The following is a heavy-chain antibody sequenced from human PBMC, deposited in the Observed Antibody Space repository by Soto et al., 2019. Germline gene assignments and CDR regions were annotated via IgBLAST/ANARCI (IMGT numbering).Heavy chain of an antibody. CDR1: GFSLITSGVA. D-gene: IGHD2-15*01. CDR3: AHRVGRYCSGGSCFYYFDY. CDR2: IYWDDDK. V-gene: IGHV2-5*02. Sequence: QITLKESGPTLAKPTQTLTLTCTVSGFSLITSGVAVGWIRQPPGKALEWLALIYWDDDKRYSPSLKSRLTITKDTSKNQVVLTMTNMDPVDTATYYCAHRVGRYCSGGSCFYYFDYWGQGTLVTVSS. J-gene: IGHJ4*02.